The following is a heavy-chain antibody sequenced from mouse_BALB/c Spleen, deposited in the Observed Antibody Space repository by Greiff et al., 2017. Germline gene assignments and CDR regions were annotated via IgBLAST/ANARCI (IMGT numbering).Heavy chain of an antibody. CDR2: IWSDGST. Sequence: VQLQQSGPGLVQPSQSLSITCTVSGFSLTSYGVHWVRQPPGKGLEWLVVIWSDGSTTYNSALKSRLSISKDNSKSQVFLKMNSLQTDDTAMYYCASAYYGNYYAMDYWGQGTSVTVSS. CDR3: ASAYYGNYYAMDY. CDR1: GFSLTSYG. V-gene: IGHV2-6*03. J-gene: IGHJ4*01. D-gene: IGHD2-10*01.